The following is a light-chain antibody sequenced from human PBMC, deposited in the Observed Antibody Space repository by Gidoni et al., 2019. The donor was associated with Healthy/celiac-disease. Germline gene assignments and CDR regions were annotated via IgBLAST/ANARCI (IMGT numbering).Light chain of an antibody. J-gene: IGKJ3*01. CDR3: QQYHTFPST. Sequence: DIQMTQSPSSLSASVGDRVTITCRASQGISSWLAWYQQKPEQAPRSLIYAASSLQSGVPSRFSGSGSGTDFTLTINSLQPEDFATYYCQQYHTFPSTFGPGTKVDIK. CDR2: AAS. CDR1: QGISSW. V-gene: IGKV1D-16*01.